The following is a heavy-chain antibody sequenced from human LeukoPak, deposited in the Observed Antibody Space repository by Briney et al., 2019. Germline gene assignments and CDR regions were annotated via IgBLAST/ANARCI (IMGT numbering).Heavy chain of an antibody. CDR2: GST. V-gene: IGHV4-59*01. Sequence: SETLSLTCSVSGGSISRYYWSWIRQPPGEGLEWIGYGSTNYNHSLKSRVTISVDTSNNEFSVMLSSLTAAGTAVDYCARGEYSYGLGRDAFDMGGQGTMVTVPS. D-gene: IGHD5-18*01. J-gene: IGHJ3*02. CDR1: GGSISRYY. CDR3: ARGEYSYGLGRDAFDM.